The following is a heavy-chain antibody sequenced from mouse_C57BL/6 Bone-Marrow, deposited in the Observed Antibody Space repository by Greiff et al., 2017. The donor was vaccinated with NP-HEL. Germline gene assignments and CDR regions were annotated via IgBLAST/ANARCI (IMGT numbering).Heavy chain of an antibody. D-gene: IGHD1-1*01. CDR3: ARHGDYYGSTQGAMDY. J-gene: IGHJ4*01. Sequence: VKLQESGAELVKPGASVKLSCKASGYTFTEYTIHWVKQRSGQGLEWIGWFYPGSGSIKYNEKFKDKATLTADKSSSTVYMELSRLTSEDSAVYFCARHGDYYGSTQGAMDYWGQGTSVTVSS. CDR2: FYPGSGSI. V-gene: IGHV1-62-2*01. CDR1: GYTFTEYT.